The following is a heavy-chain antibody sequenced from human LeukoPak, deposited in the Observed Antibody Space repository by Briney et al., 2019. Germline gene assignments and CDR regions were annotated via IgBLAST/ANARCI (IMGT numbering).Heavy chain of an antibody. J-gene: IGHJ4*02. CDR2: TYYKSKWYH. V-gene: IGHV6-1*01. Sequence: LQTLSHTCANSRDSVSGTSAAWNSLRQSPLSCLEWLGCTYYKSKWYHDYAISVKSRKTINPDTSKNQFSLQLISVTPEDTAVYHCVRAAFTSGTPRGFDYWGQGTLVTVSS. CDR3: VRAAFTSGTPRGFDY. CDR1: RDSVSGTSAA. D-gene: IGHD6-19*01.